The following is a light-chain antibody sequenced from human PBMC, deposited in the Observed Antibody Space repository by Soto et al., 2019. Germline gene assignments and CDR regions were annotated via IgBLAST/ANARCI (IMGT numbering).Light chain of an antibody. J-gene: IGKJ4*01. CDR2: DAS. Sequence: EIVLTQSPATLSLSPGERATLSCRASQSVSSYLAWYQQKPGQAPRLLIYDASNRATGIPARFSGSGSGTDFPPTMSSLEPEAFALYYCQQRSNWPLTFGGGTKVEIK. CDR1: QSVSSY. V-gene: IGKV3-11*01. CDR3: QQRSNWPLT.